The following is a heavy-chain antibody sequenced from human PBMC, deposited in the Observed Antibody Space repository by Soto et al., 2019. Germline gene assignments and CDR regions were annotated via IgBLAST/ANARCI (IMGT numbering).Heavy chain of an antibody. J-gene: IGHJ6*02. Sequence: GGSLKLSCPTSGFTFISYEMNWVRKAPGKGLEWVSYISSSGSTIYYADSVKGRFTISRDNAKNSLYLQMDSLRAEDTAVYYCARDQEAGSFFPYYYGMDVWGQGTTVTVSS. CDR1: GFTFISYE. V-gene: IGHV3-48*03. D-gene: IGHD6-13*01. CDR2: ISSSGSTI. CDR3: ARDQEAGSFFPYYYGMDV.